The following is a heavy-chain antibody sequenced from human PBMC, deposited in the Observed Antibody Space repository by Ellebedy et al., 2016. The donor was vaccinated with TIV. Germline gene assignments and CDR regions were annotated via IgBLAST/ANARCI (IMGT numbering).Heavy chain of an antibody. CDR2: VYSGGTT. J-gene: IGHJ4*02. CDR1: GFTVSSNY. V-gene: IGHV3-66*01. D-gene: IGHD1-14*01. CDR3: AGIGSDGHHFDY. Sequence: GGSLRLSCAASGFTVSSNYMSWVRQAPGKGLERVSLVYSGGTTYYADSVKGRFTISRDTSKNTFHLQMNSLRAEDTAVYYCAGIGSDGHHFDYWGQGTLVTVSS.